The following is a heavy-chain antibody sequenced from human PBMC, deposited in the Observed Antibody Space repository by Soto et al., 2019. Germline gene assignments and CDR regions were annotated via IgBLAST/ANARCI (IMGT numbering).Heavy chain of an antibody. V-gene: IGHV3-30-3*01. Sequence: QRLSCAASGFTFSSYAMHWVRQAPGKGLEWVAVISYDGSNKYYADYVKGRFTISRDNSKNTLYLQMNSLRAEDTAVYYCASIGYCNSTSCRKFKPTYGMDVWGQGTTVTVSS. J-gene: IGHJ6*02. CDR3: ASIGYCNSTSCRKFKPTYGMDV. CDR2: ISYDGSNK. CDR1: GFTFSSYA. D-gene: IGHD2-2*01.